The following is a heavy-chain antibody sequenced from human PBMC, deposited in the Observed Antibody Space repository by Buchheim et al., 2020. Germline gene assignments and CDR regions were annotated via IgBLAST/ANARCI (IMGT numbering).Heavy chain of an antibody. V-gene: IGHV2-70*04. J-gene: IGHJ5*02. CDR1: GFSLTTTGMR. CDR2: IDWNGGK. D-gene: IGHD2-21*01. CDR3: AHMVWWSLDR. Sequence: QVTLKESGPALVKPTQTLTLTCTFSGFSLTTTGMRVNWIRQPPGKALEWLGSIDWNGGKFYSPSLKTRLTISKDTSKNQVVLTMTNMDPVDTATYYCAHMVWWSLDRWGQGTL.